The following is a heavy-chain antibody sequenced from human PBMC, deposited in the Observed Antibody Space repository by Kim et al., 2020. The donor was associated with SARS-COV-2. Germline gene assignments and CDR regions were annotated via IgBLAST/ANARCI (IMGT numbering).Heavy chain of an antibody. D-gene: IGHD6-19*01. Sequence: GGSLRLSCAASGFTFSSYAMHWVRQAPGKGLEWVAVISYDGSNKYYADSVKGRFTISRDNSKNTRYLQMNSLRAEDTAVYYCARAIKQWLVGGYYFDYWGQGTLVTVSS. V-gene: IGHV3-30*04. CDR3: ARAIKQWLVGGYYFDY. CDR1: GFTFSSYA. CDR2: ISYDGSNK. J-gene: IGHJ4*02.